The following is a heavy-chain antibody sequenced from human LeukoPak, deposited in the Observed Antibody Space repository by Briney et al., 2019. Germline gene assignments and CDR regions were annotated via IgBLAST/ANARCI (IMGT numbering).Heavy chain of an antibody. J-gene: IGHJ3*02. V-gene: IGHV4-4*02. D-gene: IGHD3-22*01. Sequence: PSGTLSLTCAVSGGSISSSNWWSWVRQPPGKGLEWIGEIYHSGSTIYNPSLKSRVTISVDKSKNQFSLKLSSVTAADTAVYYCAREPMIVVPTGAFDIWGQGTMVTVSS. CDR1: GGSISSSNW. CDR2: IYHSGST. CDR3: AREPMIVVPTGAFDI.